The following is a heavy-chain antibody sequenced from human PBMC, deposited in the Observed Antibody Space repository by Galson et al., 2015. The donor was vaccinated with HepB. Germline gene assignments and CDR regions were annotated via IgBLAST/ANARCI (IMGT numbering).Heavy chain of an antibody. CDR1: GGSISSYY. CDR2: IYTSGST. CDR3: ARCSGYDPPRRHERINWFDP. Sequence: ETLSLTCTVSGGSISSYYWSWIRQPAGKGLEWIGRIYTSGSTNYNPSLKSRVTMSIDTSKNQFSLKLTSVTAADTAVYYCARCSGYDPPRRHERINWFDPWGQGTLVTVSS. J-gene: IGHJ5*02. D-gene: IGHD5-12*01. V-gene: IGHV4-4*07.